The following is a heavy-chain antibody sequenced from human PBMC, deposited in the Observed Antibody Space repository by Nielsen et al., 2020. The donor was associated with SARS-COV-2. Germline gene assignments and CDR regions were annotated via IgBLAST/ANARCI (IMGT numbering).Heavy chain of an antibody. CDR1: GFTFSSYW. Sequence: GGSLRLSCAASGFTFSSYWMSWVRQAPGKGLEWVANIKQDGSEKYYVDSVKGRFTISRDNAKNSLYLQMNSLRAEDTAVYYCARGGDYYVFDNWFDPWGQGTLVTVSS. D-gene: IGHD3-10*02. J-gene: IGHJ5*02. CDR3: ARGGDYYVFDNWFDP. V-gene: IGHV3-7*03. CDR2: IKQDGSEK.